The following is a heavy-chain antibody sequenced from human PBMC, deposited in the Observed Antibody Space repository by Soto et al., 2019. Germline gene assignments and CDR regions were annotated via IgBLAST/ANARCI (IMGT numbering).Heavy chain of an antibody. V-gene: IGHV3-23*01. CDR3: VTGWSGDKCPCMDV. CDR1: GFTFSTHA. D-gene: IGHD3-3*01. Sequence: EAQLSESGGDSVQPGGSLRLSCGASGFTFSTHAMSWVRRFPGKGLQWASAISGSGDRTYYADSVKGRFTISRDNSRNMLYLQMNSLSAEDTAIYYCVTGWSGDKCPCMDVWGPGTTVTVSS. J-gene: IGHJ6*02. CDR2: ISGSGDRT.